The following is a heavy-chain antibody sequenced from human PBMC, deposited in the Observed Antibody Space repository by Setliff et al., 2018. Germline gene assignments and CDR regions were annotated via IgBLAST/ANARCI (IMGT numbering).Heavy chain of an antibody. D-gene: IGHD6-19*01. Sequence: SETLSLTCSVSGGSLSGSSDYWGWIRQPPGKGLEWIGSVHYSGTTYYNPSLKSRLTISLDTSKNQFSLNLTSVTAADTAVYYCARASSGWYSAYYYYMDVWGKGTTVTVSS. CDR2: VHYSGTT. CDR3: ARASSGWYSAYYYYMDV. CDR1: GGSLSGSSDY. V-gene: IGHV4-39*07. J-gene: IGHJ6*03.